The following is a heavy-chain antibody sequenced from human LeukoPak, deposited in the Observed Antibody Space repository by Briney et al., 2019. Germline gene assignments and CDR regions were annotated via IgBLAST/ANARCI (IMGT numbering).Heavy chain of an antibody. CDR3: ARGGGSGSLNWFDP. CDR1: GFTVSSNY. J-gene: IGHJ5*02. Sequence: PGGSLRLSCAASGFTVSSNYMSWVRQAPGKGLEWVSVIYSGGSTYYADSVKGRFTISRDNSKNTLYLQMNSLRAEDTAVYYCARGGGSGSLNWFDPWGQGTLVTVSS. D-gene: IGHD3-10*01. CDR2: IYSGGST. V-gene: IGHV3-53*01.